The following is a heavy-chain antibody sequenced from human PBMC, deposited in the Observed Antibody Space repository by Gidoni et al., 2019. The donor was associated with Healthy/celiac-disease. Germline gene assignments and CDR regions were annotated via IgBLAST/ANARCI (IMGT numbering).Heavy chain of an antibody. Sequence: QVQLVQSGAEVKKPGSSVKVSCKASGGTFSSYTISWVRQAPGQGLEWMGRIIPILGIANYAQKFQGRVTITADKSTSTAYMELSSLRSEDTAVYYCARDRVSPHHCSSTSCYAWFDPWGQGTLVTVSS. J-gene: IGHJ5*02. CDR2: IIPILGIA. CDR3: ARDRVSPHHCSSTSCYAWFDP. CDR1: GGTFSSYT. V-gene: IGHV1-69*08. D-gene: IGHD2-2*01.